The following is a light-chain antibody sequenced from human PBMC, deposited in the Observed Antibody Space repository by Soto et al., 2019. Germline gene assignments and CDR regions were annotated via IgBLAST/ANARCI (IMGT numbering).Light chain of an antibody. CDR3: QQSYSTPLT. CDR1: QSISSY. Sequence: DIQMTHSPSSLSASVGYRVTITCRASQSISSYLNWYQQKPGKAPKLLIYAASSLQSGVPSRFSGSGSGTDFTLTISSLQPEDFAPYYCQQSYSTPLTFGGGTKVEIK. CDR2: AAS. J-gene: IGKJ4*01. V-gene: IGKV1-39*01.